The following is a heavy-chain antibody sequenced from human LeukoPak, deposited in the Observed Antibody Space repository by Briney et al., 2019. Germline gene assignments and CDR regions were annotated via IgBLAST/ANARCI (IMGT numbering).Heavy chain of an antibody. D-gene: IGHD5-18*01. CDR2: IYPGDSET. CDR1: GYSFTTNW. Sequence: GESLKMSCKGSGYSFTTNWIGWVRQMPGKGLEWMGIIYPGDSETRYSPSFQGQVTISADKSISTAYVQWSSLKASDTAMYYCVRSRGYSYGYSYYFDYWGQGTLVTVSS. J-gene: IGHJ4*02. CDR3: VRSRGYSYGYSYYFDY. V-gene: IGHV5-51*01.